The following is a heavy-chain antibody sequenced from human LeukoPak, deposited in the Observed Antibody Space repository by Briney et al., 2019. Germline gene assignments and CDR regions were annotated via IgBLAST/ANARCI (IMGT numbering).Heavy chain of an antibody. J-gene: IGHJ4*02. CDR2: INTDGSST. CDR3: AREWYQLLSPLDY. D-gene: IGHD2-2*01. Sequence: GGSLRLSCAASGFTFSSYWMHWVRQAPGKGLVWVSRINTDGSSTNYADSVKGRFTISRDNAKNTLYLQMNSLGAEDTAVYYCAREWYQLLSPLDYWGQGTLVTVSS. V-gene: IGHV3-74*01. CDR1: GFTFSSYW.